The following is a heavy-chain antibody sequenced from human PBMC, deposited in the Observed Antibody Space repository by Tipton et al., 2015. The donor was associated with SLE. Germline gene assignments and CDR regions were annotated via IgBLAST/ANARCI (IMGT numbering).Heavy chain of an antibody. J-gene: IGHJ4*02. V-gene: IGHV4-59*08. D-gene: IGHD3-22*01. CDR1: GGSINSHF. CDR3: ARQPYYESPFDY. Sequence: TLSLTSTVSGGSINSHFWSWIRQPPGKGLEWIGYFYGGSTSYNPSLRGRVTISGDTSKNQFSLTLNSVTAADTAVYFCARQPYYESPFDYWGQGTLVTVSS. CDR2: FYGGST.